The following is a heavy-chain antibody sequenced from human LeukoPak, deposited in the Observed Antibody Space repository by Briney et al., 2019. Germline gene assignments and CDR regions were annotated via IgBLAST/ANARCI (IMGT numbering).Heavy chain of an antibody. J-gene: IGHJ4*02. Sequence: SQTLSLTCAISGDSVSSNSGAWNWLRQSPSRGLEWLGRRYYRFKWYHDYAVSVKGRLTINPDTSKNQFCLQLNSVTPEDTAVDYCAGVGVVSSQTFDYWGQGALVTVSS. CDR2: RYYRFKWYH. CDR1: GDSVSSNSGA. V-gene: IGHV6-1*01. CDR3: AGVGVVSSQTFDY. D-gene: IGHD2-15*01.